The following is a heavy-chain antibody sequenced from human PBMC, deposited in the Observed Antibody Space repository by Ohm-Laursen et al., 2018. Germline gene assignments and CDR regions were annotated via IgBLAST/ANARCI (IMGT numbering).Heavy chain of an antibody. CDR2: ISANSGGT. CDR3: TTFGVPFDY. CDR1: GYTFTGYY. V-gene: IGHV1-2*02. J-gene: IGHJ4*02. D-gene: IGHD1-1*01. Sequence: GATVKISCKASGYTFTGYYMHWVRQAPGQGLEWMGWISANSGGTNYAQKFQGRVTMTEDTSTDTAYMELSSLRSEDTAVYYCTTFGVPFDYWGQGTLVTVSS.